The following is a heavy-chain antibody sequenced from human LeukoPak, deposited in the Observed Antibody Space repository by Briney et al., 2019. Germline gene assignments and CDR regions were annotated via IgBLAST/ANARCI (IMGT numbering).Heavy chain of an antibody. CDR3: ARGHYDILTGPRHAFDI. D-gene: IGHD3-9*01. Sequence: SETLSLTCTVSGVSISSYYWSWIRQPPGKGLEWIGYIYYSGSTNYNPSLKSRVIISVDTSKNQFSLKLSSVTAADTAVYYCARGHYDILTGPRHAFDIWGQGTMVTVSS. CDR1: GVSISSYY. V-gene: IGHV4-59*01. CDR2: IYYSGST. J-gene: IGHJ3*02.